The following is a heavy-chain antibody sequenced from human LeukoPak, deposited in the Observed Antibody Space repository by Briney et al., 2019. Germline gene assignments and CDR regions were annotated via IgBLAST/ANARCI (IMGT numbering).Heavy chain of an antibody. CDR1: GGSISSGDYY. CDR3: ARRGGMATITPTHYYMDV. CDR2: IYYSGST. Sequence: PSQTLSLTCTVSGGSISSGDYYWSWIRQPPGKGLEWIGYIYYSGSTYYNPSLKSRVTISVDTSKNQFSLKLSSVTAADTAVYYCARRGGMATITPTHYYMDVWGKGTAVTVSS. V-gene: IGHV4-30-4*08. D-gene: IGHD5-24*01. J-gene: IGHJ6*03.